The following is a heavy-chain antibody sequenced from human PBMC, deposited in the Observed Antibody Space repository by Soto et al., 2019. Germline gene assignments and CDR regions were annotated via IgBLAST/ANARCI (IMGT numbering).Heavy chain of an antibody. J-gene: IGHJ5*02. D-gene: IGHD3-16*01. V-gene: IGHV4-30-4*01. CDR3: ARASTGELWVYANWFDP. CDR1: GGSISSGDYY. CDR2: IYYSGGT. Sequence: QVQLQESAPGLVNPSQTLSLTCTVSGGSISSGDYYWSWIRQPPGKGLEWIGFIYYSGGTYYKPSLKSRVTISVDTSKNKFSLNLSSVTAADTTVYYCARASTGELWVYANWFDPWGPGTLVTVSS.